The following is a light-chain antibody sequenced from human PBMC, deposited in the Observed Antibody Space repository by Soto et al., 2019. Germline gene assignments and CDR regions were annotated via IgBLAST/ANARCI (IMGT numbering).Light chain of an antibody. CDR3: QQYNNWPALT. CDR2: GAS. J-gene: IGKJ4*01. V-gene: IGKV3-15*01. CDR1: QSVRTN. Sequence: EMVMTQSPATLSVSPGERATLSCRASQSVRTNLAWYQQKPGQAPRLLIYGASTRATGIPARFSGSGSGTEFTLPISSLQSEDFAVYYCQQYNNWPALTFGGGTKVEIK.